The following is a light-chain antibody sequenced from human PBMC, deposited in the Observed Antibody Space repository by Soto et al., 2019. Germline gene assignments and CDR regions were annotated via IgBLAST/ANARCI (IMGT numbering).Light chain of an antibody. CDR1: QSLSSTY. V-gene: IGKV3-20*01. Sequence: EIVLTQSPGTLSLSPGERATLSCRASQSLSSTYLAWYQQKPGQAPRHLIEGASSRATGIPDRFIGSGSATVFTLPISRLEHEDLAVYHCQQYGSSPPTVGGGTKVEI. CDR2: GAS. CDR3: QQYGSSPPT. J-gene: IGKJ4*01.